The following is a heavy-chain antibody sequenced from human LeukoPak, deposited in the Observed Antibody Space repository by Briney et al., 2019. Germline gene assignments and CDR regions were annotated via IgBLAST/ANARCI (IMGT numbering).Heavy chain of an antibody. J-gene: IGHJ4*02. CDR3: ARDWGPYDFWSGYYIGDYFDY. Sequence: GASVKVSCKASGYTFTSYGISWVRQAPGQGLEWMGWISAYNGNTNYAQKLQGRVTMTTDTSTSTAYMELRSLRSDDTAVYYCARDWGPYDFWSGYYIGDYFDYWGQGTLVTVSS. CDR2: ISAYNGNT. V-gene: IGHV1-18*01. CDR1: GYTFTSYG. D-gene: IGHD3-3*01.